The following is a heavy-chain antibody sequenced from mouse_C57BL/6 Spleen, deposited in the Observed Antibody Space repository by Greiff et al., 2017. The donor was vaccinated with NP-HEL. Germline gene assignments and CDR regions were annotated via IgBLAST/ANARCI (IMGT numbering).Heavy chain of an antibody. J-gene: IGHJ3*01. CDR2: INPNNGGT. CDR3: ARPYYYGSSLFAY. Sequence: VQLKQSGPELVKPGASVKISCKASGYTFTDYYMNWVKQSHGKSLEWIGDINPNNGGTSYNQKFKGKATLTVDKSSSTAYMERRSLTSEDSAVYYCARPYYYGSSLFAYWGQGTLVTVSA. D-gene: IGHD1-1*01. CDR1: GYTFTDYY. V-gene: IGHV1-26*01.